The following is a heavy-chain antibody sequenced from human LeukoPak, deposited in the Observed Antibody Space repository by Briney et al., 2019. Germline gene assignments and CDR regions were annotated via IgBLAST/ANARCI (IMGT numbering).Heavy chain of an antibody. CDR3: ARSAAGTYY. CDR2: ISSSSSYK. Sequence: GGSLRLSCSASGFTFSSYSMNWVRQAPGKGLEWVSSISSSSSYKYYTDSVKSRFTISRDNAKNSLYLQMNSLRAEDTAVYYCARSAAGTYYWGQGTLVTVSS. J-gene: IGHJ4*02. CDR1: GFTFSSYS. D-gene: IGHD1-1*01. V-gene: IGHV3-21*01.